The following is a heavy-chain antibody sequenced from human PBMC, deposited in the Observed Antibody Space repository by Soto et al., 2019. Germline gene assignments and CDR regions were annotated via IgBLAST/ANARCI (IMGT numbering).Heavy chain of an antibody. CDR3: ARHGTMQWLAQYYFDY. CDR1: GGSISSYY. CDR2: IYYSGST. J-gene: IGHJ4*02. Sequence: TLSLTCTVSGGSISSYYWSWIRQPPGKGLEWIGYIYYSGSTNYNPSLKSRVTISVDTSKNQFSLKLSSVTAADTAVYYCARHGTMQWLAQYYFDYWGQGTLVTVSS. D-gene: IGHD6-19*01. V-gene: IGHV4-59*08.